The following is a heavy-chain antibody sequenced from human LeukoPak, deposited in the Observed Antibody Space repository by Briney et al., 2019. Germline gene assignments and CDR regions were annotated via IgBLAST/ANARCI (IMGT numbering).Heavy chain of an antibody. Sequence: PAETLTLTCTVSGGSISSYYWSWIRQPPGKGLEWMGYIYYSGSTTYNPSLKSRVTISVDTSKNQFSQKLNSVTAADTAVYYCARVNSERTSFFYSWGQGTLVTVSP. J-gene: IGHJ4*02. D-gene: IGHD4-23*01. V-gene: IGHV4-59*01. CDR3: ARVNSERTSFFYS. CDR1: GGSISSYY. CDR2: IYYSGST.